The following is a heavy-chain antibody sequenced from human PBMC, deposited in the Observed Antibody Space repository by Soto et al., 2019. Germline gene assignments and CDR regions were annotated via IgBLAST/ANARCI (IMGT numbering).Heavy chain of an antibody. Sequence: GGSLRLSCVVSGFTFSGYGMHWVRQAPGKGLEWVAVVSYDGNREYYADSVKGRFTVSRDNSKNTLYLQMNSLRAEDTAVYYCAKDRSDYGDDVYYYFYGMDVWGQGTTVTVSS. J-gene: IGHJ6*02. D-gene: IGHD4-17*01. V-gene: IGHV3-30*18. CDR3: AKDRSDYGDDVYYYFYGMDV. CDR1: GFTFSGYG. CDR2: VSYDGNRE.